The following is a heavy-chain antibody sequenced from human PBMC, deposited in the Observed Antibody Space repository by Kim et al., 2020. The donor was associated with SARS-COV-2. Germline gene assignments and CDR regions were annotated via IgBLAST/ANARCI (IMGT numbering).Heavy chain of an antibody. D-gene: IGHD3-22*01. CDR3: AKTPYPYDSSGHGSVGF. CDR2: ISYDGSNK. CDR1: GFTFSSYG. Sequence: GGSLRLSCAASGFTFSSYGMHWVRQAPGKGLEWVAVISYDGSNKYYADSVKGRFTISRDNSKNTLYLQMNSLRAEDTAVYYCAKTPYPYDSSGHGSVGFWGQGTLVTVSS. J-gene: IGHJ4*02. V-gene: IGHV3-30*18.